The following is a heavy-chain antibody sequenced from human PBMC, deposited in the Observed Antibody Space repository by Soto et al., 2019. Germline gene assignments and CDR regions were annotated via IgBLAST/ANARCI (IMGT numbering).Heavy chain of an antibody. D-gene: IGHD3-3*01. CDR1: GYTFNTYG. J-gene: IGHJ5*02. V-gene: IGHV1-18*01. CDR2: ISAYDGKT. Sequence: ASVKVSCKTSGYTFNTYGINWVRQAPGQGLELMGWISAYDGKTTYAEKFQGRVTLTTDTSTSTAYMELRSLRSDDTAIYYCARDTHEFWTSYCFDPWGQGTPVTVSS. CDR3: ARDTHEFWTSYCFDP.